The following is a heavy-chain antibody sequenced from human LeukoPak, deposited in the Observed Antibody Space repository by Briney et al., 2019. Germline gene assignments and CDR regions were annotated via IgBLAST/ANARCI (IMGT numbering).Heavy chain of an antibody. CDR2: VTSSGAAI. Sequence: PGGSLRLSCAASGFTFSNFAMSWVRQAPGKGLEWVSTVTSSGAAIYYRDSVKGRFTISKDNSKNMLFLQMNSLRAEDTAVYYCAKVWWLVRTSDYWGQGTLVTVAS. J-gene: IGHJ4*02. V-gene: IGHV3-23*01. CDR3: AKVWWLVRTSDY. CDR1: GFTFSNFA. D-gene: IGHD6-19*01.